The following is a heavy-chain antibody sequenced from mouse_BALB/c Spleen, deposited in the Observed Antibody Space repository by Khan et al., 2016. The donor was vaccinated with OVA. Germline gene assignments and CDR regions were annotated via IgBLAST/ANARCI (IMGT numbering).Heavy chain of an antibody. J-gene: IGHJ3*01. Sequence: QVQPQQSGAELARPGASVKMSCKASGYTFTSYTIHWIKKRPGQGLEWIGYINPSNDYTNYNQKFKDKATLTTDKSSTTAYLRLSSLTSDDSAVYNCVRDGAYHRNDGWFAYWGQGTLVTVSA. V-gene: IGHV1-4*01. D-gene: IGHD2-14*01. CDR1: GYTFTSYT. CDR3: VRDGAYHRNDGWFAY. CDR2: INPSNDYT.